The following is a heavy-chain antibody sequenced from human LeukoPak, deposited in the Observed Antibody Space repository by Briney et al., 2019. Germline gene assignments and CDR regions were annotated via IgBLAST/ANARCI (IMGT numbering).Heavy chain of an antibody. V-gene: IGHV3-48*03. CDR2: ISSSGATT. J-gene: IGHJ3*02. CDR1: GFAFGDCE. CDR3: ASGLWGAFDI. Sequence: GGSLRLSCAASGFAFGDCEMNWVRQAPGQGLEWIASISSSGATTHYADSVKGRFGISRDNAKNSLFLQMSSLSAEDTATYFCASGLWGAFDIWAQGTMVTVSS. D-gene: IGHD3-16*01.